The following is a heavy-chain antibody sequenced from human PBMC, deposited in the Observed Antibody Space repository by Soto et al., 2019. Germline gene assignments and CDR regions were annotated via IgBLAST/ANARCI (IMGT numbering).Heavy chain of an antibody. V-gene: IGHV3-9*01. CDR3: AKGHTEYPRTSFEFDV. CDR2: ISRNSGAV. CDR1: GFTFGDFA. D-gene: IGHD2-2*01. Sequence: EVRLVESGGGLVQPGKSLRLSCAASGFTFGDFAMHWVRQTPGKGLEWVAVISRNSGAVDYADSVKGRCTISRDDAKNSLYRQMSSLITDDTALYFCAKGHTEYPRTSFEFDVWGQGSLITVSS. J-gene: IGHJ4*02.